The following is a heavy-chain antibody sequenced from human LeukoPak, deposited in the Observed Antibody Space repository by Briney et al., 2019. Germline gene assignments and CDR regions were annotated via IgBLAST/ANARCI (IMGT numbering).Heavy chain of an antibody. D-gene: IGHD3-22*01. Sequence: PGGSLRLSCAASGFTFSDYYMSWIRQAPGKGLEWVSYISSSGSTIYYADSVKGRFTISRDNAKNSLYLQMNSLRAEDTAVYYCARRAWRTYYYDSSGWNFDYWGQGTLVTVSS. CDR3: ARRAWRTYYYDSSGWNFDY. V-gene: IGHV3-11*01. CDR2: ISSSGSTI. CDR1: GFTFSDYY. J-gene: IGHJ4*02.